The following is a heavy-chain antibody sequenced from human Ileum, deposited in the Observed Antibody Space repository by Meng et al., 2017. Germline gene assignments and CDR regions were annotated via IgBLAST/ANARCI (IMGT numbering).Heavy chain of an antibody. Sequence: QVQLQESGPGLVKPSGTLPLTCAVSGVSISISDWWTWGRQPPGKGLEWIGEIYHTGGTNYNPSLKRRVTISVDKSKNQFSLEVTSVTAADTAVYYCARVRCASVSCYGDSYFDYWGQGILVTVSS. J-gene: IGHJ4*02. V-gene: IGHV4-4*02. CDR3: ARVRCASVSCYGDSYFDY. D-gene: IGHD2-15*01. CDR2: IYHTGGT. CDR1: GVSISISDW.